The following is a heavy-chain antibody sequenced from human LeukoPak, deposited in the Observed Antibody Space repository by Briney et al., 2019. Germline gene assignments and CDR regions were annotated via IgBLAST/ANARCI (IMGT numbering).Heavy chain of an antibody. V-gene: IGHV3-30*04. D-gene: IGHD3-3*01. CDR2: ISYDGSNK. CDR1: GFTFSSYA. CDR3: ARDVGEYYYYGMDV. J-gene: IGHJ6*04. Sequence: GRSLRLSCAASGFTFSSYAMHWVRQAPGKGLEWVAVISYDGSNKYYADSVKGRFTISRDNSKNTLYLQMNSLRAEDTAVYYCARDVGEYYYYGMDVWGKGTTVTVSS.